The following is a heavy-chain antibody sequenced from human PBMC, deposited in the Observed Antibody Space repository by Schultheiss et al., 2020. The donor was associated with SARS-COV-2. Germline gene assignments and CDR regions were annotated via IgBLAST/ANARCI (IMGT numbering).Heavy chain of an antibody. CDR3: TRHVYTNNPDNWFDP. CDR2: IYYSGST. V-gene: IGHV4-39*01. CDR1: GGSISSSSYY. J-gene: IGHJ5*02. Sequence: SETLSLTCTVSGGSISSSSYYWGWIRQPPGKGLEWIGYIYYSGSTFYNPSLKTRLTISADTSKNQFSLKLSSVTAADTAVYYCTRHVYTNNPDNWFDPWGQGTLVTVSS. D-gene: IGHD1/OR15-1a*01.